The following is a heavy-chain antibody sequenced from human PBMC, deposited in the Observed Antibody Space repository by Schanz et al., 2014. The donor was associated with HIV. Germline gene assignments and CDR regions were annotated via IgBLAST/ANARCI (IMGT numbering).Heavy chain of an antibody. J-gene: IGHJ6*02. CDR1: GYTFTSSY. Sequence: QEQLVQSGAEVKKPGASVKVSCKAFGYTFTSSYMHWVRLAPGQGLEWMGIINPRDGSTLYAQKFQNRVSMTGDTSTSTVYMEVSSLRSEDTAVYYCARGALGLAAAGSYYFYYGMDVWGQGTTVTVSS. V-gene: IGHV1-46*01. CDR2: INPRDGST. D-gene: IGHD6-13*01. CDR3: ARGALGLAAAGSYYFYYGMDV.